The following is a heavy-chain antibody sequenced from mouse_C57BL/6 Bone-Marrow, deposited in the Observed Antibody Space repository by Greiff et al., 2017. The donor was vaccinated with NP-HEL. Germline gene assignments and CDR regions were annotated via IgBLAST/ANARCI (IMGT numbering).Heavy chain of an antibody. Sequence: EVKLMESVAELVRPGASVKLSCTASGFNIKNTYMHWVKQRPEQGLAWIGRIDPANGNTKYAPKFQGKATITADTSSNTDYRQLSSLTSEDTAIYYCARSSYYRSIGFAYWGQGTLVTVSA. V-gene: IGHV14-3*01. CDR3: ARSSYYRSIGFAY. CDR1: GFNIKNTY. D-gene: IGHD2-14*01. CDR2: IDPANGNT. J-gene: IGHJ3*01.